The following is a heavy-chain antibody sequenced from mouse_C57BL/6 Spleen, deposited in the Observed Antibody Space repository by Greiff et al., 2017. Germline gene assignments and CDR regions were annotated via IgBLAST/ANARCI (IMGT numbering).Heavy chain of an antibody. J-gene: IGHJ3*01. CDR1: GYSITSGYY. CDR2: ISYDGSN. V-gene: IGHV3-6*01. Sequence: EVKLMESGPGLVKPSQSLSLTCSVTGYSITSGYYWNWIRQFPGNKLEWMGYISYDGSNNYNPSLKNRISITRDTSKNQFFLKLNSVTTEDTATYYCARGGYDFKAWFAYWGQGTLVTVSA. D-gene: IGHD2-4*01. CDR3: ARGGYDFKAWFAY.